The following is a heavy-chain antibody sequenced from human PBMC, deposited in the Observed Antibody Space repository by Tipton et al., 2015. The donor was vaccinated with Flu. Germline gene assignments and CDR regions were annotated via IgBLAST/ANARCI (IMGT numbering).Heavy chain of an antibody. CDR3: ATLTGDDY. J-gene: IGHJ4*02. V-gene: IGHV3-48*03. CDR2: ISSGGNTI. D-gene: IGHD7-27*01. Sequence: SLRLSCAASGFTFSSYEMNWVRQASGKGLEWVTYISSGGNTISYADSVRGRFTISRDNTQKSLYLQLNSLRAEDTDIYYWATLTGDDYWGQGILVTVSS. CDR1: GFTFSSYE.